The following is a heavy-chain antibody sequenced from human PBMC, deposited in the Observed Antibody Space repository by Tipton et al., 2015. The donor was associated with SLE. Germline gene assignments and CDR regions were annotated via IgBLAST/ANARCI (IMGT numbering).Heavy chain of an antibody. J-gene: IGHJ6*03. CDR1: GGSISSGTFY. CDR2: INHSGST. Sequence: TLSLTCTVSGGSISSGTFYWSWIRQPPGKGLEWIGEINHSGSTNYNPSLKSRVTISVDTSKNQFSLKLNSVTAADTAVYYCAREPVYYYYYMDVWGKGTTVAVSS. CDR3: AREPVYYYYYMDV. V-gene: IGHV4-39*07.